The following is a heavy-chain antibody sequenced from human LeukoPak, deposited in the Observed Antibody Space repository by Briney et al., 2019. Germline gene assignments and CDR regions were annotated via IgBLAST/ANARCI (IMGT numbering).Heavy chain of an antibody. V-gene: IGHV1-18*04. CDR1: GYSFTGYF. CDR3: ARDELIAEIYFDY. CDR2: ISAYNGNT. D-gene: IGHD6-13*01. Sequence: ASVKVSCKASGYSFTGYFLHWVRQAPGQGLEWMGWISAYNGNTNYAQKLQGRVTMTTDTSTSTAYMELRSLRSDDTAVYYCARDELIAEIYFDYWGQGTLVTVSS. J-gene: IGHJ4*02.